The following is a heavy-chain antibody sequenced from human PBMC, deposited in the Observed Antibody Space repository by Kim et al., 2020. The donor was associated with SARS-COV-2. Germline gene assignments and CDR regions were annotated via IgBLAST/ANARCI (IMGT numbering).Heavy chain of an antibody. D-gene: IGHD2-15*01. CDR3: ARDGDCSGGSCQYYFDY. CDR2: INAGNGNT. V-gene: IGHV1-3*01. J-gene: IGHJ4*02. Sequence: ASVKVSCKASGYTFTSYAMHWVRQAPGQRLEWMGWINAGNGNTKYSQKFQGRVTITRDTSASTAYMELSSLRSEDTAVYYCARDGDCSGGSCQYYFDYWAREPWSPSPQ. CDR1: GYTFTSYA.